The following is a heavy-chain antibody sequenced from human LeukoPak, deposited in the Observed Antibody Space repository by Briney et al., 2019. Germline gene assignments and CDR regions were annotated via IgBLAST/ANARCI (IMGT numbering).Heavy chain of an antibody. CDR3: ARDYFYGGTYFVD. D-gene: IGHD1-26*01. CDR2: ISFDGAKT. J-gene: IGHJ4*02. CDR1: GFTFSSFA. V-gene: IGHV3-30-3*01. Sequence: GKSPRLSCAASGFTFSSFAVNWVRQAPGKGLEWVALISFDGAKTYYADSVKGRFTISRDNSRNTLFLDMNSLRAEDTAVYYCARDYFYGGTYFVDWGQGTLVTVSS.